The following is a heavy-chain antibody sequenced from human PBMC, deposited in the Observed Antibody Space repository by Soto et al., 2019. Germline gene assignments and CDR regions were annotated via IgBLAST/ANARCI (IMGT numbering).Heavy chain of an antibody. Sequence: PGGSLRLSCAASGFTFSSYSMNWVRQAPGKGLEWVSSISSSSSYIYYADSVKGRFTISRDNAKNSLYLQMNSLRAEDTAVYYCARGWFGELPPFYYYYMDVWGKGTTVTVSS. D-gene: IGHD3-10*01. CDR3: ARGWFGELPPFYYYYMDV. J-gene: IGHJ6*03. V-gene: IGHV3-21*01. CDR1: GFTFSSYS. CDR2: ISSSSSYI.